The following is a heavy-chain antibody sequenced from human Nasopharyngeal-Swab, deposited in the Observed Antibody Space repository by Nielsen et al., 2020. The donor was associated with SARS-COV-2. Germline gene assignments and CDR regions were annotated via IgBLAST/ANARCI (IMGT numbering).Heavy chain of an antibody. CDR1: GFIFSNYA. CDR2: ISGSGGST. V-gene: IGHV3-23*01. CDR3: AAGEKTDAFDI. D-gene: IGHD2-21*01. Sequence: GESLKISCAASGFIFSNYAMSWVRQAPGKGLEWVSAISGSGGSTYYADSVKGRFTISRDNSKNTLYLQMNSLRAEDTAVYYCAAGEKTDAFDIWGQGTMVTVSS. J-gene: IGHJ3*02.